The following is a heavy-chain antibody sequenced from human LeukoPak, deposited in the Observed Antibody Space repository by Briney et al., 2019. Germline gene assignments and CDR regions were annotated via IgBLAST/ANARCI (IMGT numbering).Heavy chain of an antibody. V-gene: IGHV5-51*01. CDR3: ARSPDYYDSSGNYWFDP. Sequence: GESLKISCKGSGYSFTSYWIGWVRQMPGKGLEWMGIIYPGDSDTRYSPSFQGQVTISADKSISTAYLQWSSLKASDTAMYYCARSPDYYDSSGNYWFDPWGQGTLVTVSS. J-gene: IGHJ5*02. CDR1: GYSFTSYW. D-gene: IGHD3-22*01. CDR2: IYPGDSDT.